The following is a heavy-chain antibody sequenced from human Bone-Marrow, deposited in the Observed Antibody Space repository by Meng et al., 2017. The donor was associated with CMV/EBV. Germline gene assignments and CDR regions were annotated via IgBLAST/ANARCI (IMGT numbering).Heavy chain of an antibody. CDR2: IKQDGSEK. CDR3: AREGRDSSMTTINFDY. Sequence: GESLKISCAASGFTFSSYWMSWVRQAPGKGLEWVANIKQDGSEKYYVDSVKGRFTISRDNAKNSLYLQMNSLRAEDTAVYYCAREGRDSSMTTINFDYWGQGTLVTVSS. J-gene: IGHJ4*02. V-gene: IGHV3-7*01. CDR1: GFTFSSYW. D-gene: IGHD2-21*02.